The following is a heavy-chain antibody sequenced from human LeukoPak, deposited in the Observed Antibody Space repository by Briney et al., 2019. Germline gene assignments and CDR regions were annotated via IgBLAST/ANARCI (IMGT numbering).Heavy chain of an antibody. V-gene: IGHV3-64*01. CDR1: GFTFSSYA. CDR2: ISSNGGST. CDR3: ARVRYYGSGSYYRGSVGYMDV. Sequence: GGSLRLSCAASGFTFSSYAMHWVRQAPGKGLEYVSAISSNGGSTYYANSVKGRFTISRDNSKNTLYLQMGSLRAEDMAVYYCARVRYYGSGSYYRGSVGYMDVWGKGTTVTISS. D-gene: IGHD3-10*01. J-gene: IGHJ6*03.